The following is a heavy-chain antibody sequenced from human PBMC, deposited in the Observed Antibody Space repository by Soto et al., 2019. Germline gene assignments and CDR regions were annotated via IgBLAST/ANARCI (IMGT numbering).Heavy chain of an antibody. Sequence: QVKLVESGGGVVQPGRSLRLSCAASGFNVSAYTMHWVRQAPGKGLEWVAVISSDGNHKYYTDSVKGRFTISRDTSTNTLCLQMNSLRAKDTDVYYCARWEQPLFDYCGQASQGTVSS. D-gene: IGHD1-26*01. CDR3: ARWEQPLFDY. J-gene: IGHJ4*02. V-gene: IGHV3-30-3*01. CDR2: ISSDGNHK. CDR1: GFNVSAYT.